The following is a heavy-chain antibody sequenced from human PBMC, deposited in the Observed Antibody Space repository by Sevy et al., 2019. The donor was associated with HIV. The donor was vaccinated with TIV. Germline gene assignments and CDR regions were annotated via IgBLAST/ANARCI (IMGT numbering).Heavy chain of an antibody. CDR3: AGSEYSGYDWPLLV. J-gene: IGHJ4*02. Sequence: SQTLSLTCTVSGGSMSSISYYWGWIRQPPGKGLEWIGSIYYSGSTYYNPSLKSRVTISVDTSKNQFSLKLSSVTAADTAVYYCAGSEYSGYDWPLLVWGQGTLVTVSS. CDR1: GGSMSSISYY. CDR2: IYYSGST. V-gene: IGHV4-39*01. D-gene: IGHD5-12*01.